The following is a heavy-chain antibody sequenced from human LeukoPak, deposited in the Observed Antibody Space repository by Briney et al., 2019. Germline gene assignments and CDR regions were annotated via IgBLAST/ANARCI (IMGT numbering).Heavy chain of an antibody. Sequence: ASVKVSCKVSGYTLTELSMHWVRQAPGKGLEWMGGFDPEDGETIYAQKFQGRVTMTEDTSTDIAYMELSSLRSEDTAVYYCATKLRGPYYFDYWGQGTLVTVSS. V-gene: IGHV1-24*01. CDR1: GYTLTELS. D-gene: IGHD4-17*01. CDR2: FDPEDGET. J-gene: IGHJ4*02. CDR3: ATKLRGPYYFDY.